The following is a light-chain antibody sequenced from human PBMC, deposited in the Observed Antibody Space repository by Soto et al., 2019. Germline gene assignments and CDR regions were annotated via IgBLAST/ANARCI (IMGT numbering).Light chain of an antibody. CDR3: ATWDDSLNAVV. CDR2: YDD. V-gene: IGLV1-36*01. Sequence: QPVLTQPPSVSAAPRQRVTISCSGSTSNIENNGVNWYQQFPGKAPKLLIYYDDLLPSGVSDRFSGSKSGTSASLAISGLQSEDEADYYCATWDDSLNAVVFGGGTKVTVL. CDR1: TSNIENNG. J-gene: IGLJ2*01.